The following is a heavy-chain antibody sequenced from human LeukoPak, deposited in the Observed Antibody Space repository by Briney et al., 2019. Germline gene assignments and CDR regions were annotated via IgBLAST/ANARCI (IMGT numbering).Heavy chain of an antibody. CDR1: GYTFTSYD. D-gene: IGHD3-10*01. J-gene: IGHJ6*02. V-gene: IGHV1-8*01. Sequence: ASVKVSCKASGYTFTSYDINWVRQATGQGLEWMGWMNPNSGNTGYAQKFQGRVTMTRNTSISTAYMELSSLRSEDTAVYYCARFPKDGSGSSNYYGMDVWGRGTTVTVSS. CDR2: MNPNSGNT. CDR3: ARFPKDGSGSSNYYGMDV.